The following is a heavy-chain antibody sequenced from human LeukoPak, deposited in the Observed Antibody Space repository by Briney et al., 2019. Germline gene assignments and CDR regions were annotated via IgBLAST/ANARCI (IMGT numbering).Heavy chain of an antibody. CDR2: ISIYNGNT. V-gene: IGHV1-18*01. D-gene: IGHD3-3*01. J-gene: IGHJ5*02. CDR1: VYTFTNYG. CDR3: ARITYDFWSGYYMPDDP. Sequence: ASVKVSCEASVYTFTNYGISWVRQAPGQGLERVGWISIYNGNTDYAQKLRGRVTMTTDTSTSTAYMELRSLRSDDTAVYYCARITYDFWSGYYMPDDPWGQGTLVTVSS.